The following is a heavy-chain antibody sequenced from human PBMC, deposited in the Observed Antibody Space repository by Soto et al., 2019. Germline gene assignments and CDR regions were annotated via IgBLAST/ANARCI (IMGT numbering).Heavy chain of an antibody. CDR1: GGTFSSYA. J-gene: IGHJ6*02. V-gene: IGHV1-69*13. CDR3: ARAFTRRITIFGVVIPYYYYGMDV. Sequence: VASVKVSCKASGGTFSSYAISWVRQAPGQGLEWMGGIIPIFGTANYAQKFQGRVTITADESTSTAYMELSSLRSEDTAVYYCARAFTRRITIFGVVIPYYYYGMDVWRQGTTVTVSS. D-gene: IGHD3-3*01. CDR2: IIPIFGTA.